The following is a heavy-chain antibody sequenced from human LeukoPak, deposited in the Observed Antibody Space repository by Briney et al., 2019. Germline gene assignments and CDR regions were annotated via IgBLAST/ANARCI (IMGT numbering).Heavy chain of an antibody. CDR2: IIYSGST. D-gene: IGHD2-2*01. Sequence: KPSQTLSPTCTVSSGSLSSGAYYWGWIRHPPGKGLDWIGYIIYSGSTYYSPSLKTRFTISVHTSKNQFSLKPCSVTTAPTAAIYCARGRYCSSASCYESAFDISGQGTMVTVSS. CDR1: SGSLSSGAYY. V-gene: IGHV4-30-4*08. CDR3: ARGRYCSSASCYESAFDI. J-gene: IGHJ3*02.